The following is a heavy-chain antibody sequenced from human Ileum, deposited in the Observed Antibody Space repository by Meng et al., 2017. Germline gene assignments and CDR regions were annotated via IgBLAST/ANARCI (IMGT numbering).Heavy chain of an antibody. D-gene: IGHD3-10*01. Sequence: QVQLQQWGAGLLKPSETLSLTCAVYGGSLSGYYWTWIRQPPGKGLEWIGEIHHSGSTNYNPSLKSRVTMSIDTSKIQFSLELSSVTAADAAVYYCARYGGSGSYWHFDPWGRGTLVTVSS. CDR1: GGSLSGYY. V-gene: IGHV4-34*01. J-gene: IGHJ2*01. CDR2: IHHSGST. CDR3: ARYGGSGSYWHFDP.